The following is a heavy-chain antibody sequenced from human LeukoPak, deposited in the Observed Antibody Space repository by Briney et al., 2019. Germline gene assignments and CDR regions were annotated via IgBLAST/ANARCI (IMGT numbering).Heavy chain of an antibody. CDR3: ARDIVGATGFDY. Sequence: ASVKVCCKASGYTFTSYDINWVRQATGQGLEWMGWMNPNSGNTGYAQKFQGRVTITRNTSISTAYMELSSLRSEDTAVYYCARDIVGATGFDYWGQGTLVTVSS. V-gene: IGHV1-8*03. CDR2: MNPNSGNT. CDR1: GYTFTSYD. J-gene: IGHJ4*02. D-gene: IGHD1-26*01.